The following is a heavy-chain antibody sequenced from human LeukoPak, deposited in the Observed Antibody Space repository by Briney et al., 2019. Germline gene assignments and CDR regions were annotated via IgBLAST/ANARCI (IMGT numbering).Heavy chain of an antibody. D-gene: IGHD2/OR15-2a*01. CDR3: ARLGRVLVAYNWVDP. V-gene: IGHV4-59*01. J-gene: IGHJ5*02. CDR2: IYYSGST. CDR1: GGSISSYY. Sequence: SETLSLTCTVSGGSISSYYWSWIRQPPGKGLEWIGYIYYSGSTNYNPSLKSRVTISVDTSKNQFSLKLSSVTAADTAVYYCARLGRVLVAYNWVDPWGQGTLVTVSS.